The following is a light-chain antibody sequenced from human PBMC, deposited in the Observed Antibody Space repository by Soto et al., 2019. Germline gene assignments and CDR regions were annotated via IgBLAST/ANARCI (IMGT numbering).Light chain of an antibody. CDR1: SSDVGGYDY. CDR2: EVS. CDR3: CSYTGSLTLL. J-gene: IGLJ2*01. Sequence: QSALPQPASVSGSPGQSITISCTGSSSDVGGYDYVSWYQQHPGKAPKLLVYEVSTRPSGVSNRFSGSKSGNTASLTISGLQAEDEADYYCCSYTGSLTLLFGGGTKLTVL. V-gene: IGLV2-14*01.